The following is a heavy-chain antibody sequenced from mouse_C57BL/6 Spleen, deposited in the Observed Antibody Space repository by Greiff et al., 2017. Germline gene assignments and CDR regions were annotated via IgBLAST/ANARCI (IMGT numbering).Heavy chain of an antibody. CDR3: ARGDGGYARDY. V-gene: IGHV1-26*01. CDR1: GYTFTDYY. CDR2: INPNNGGT. Sequence: EVKLQQSGPELVKPGASVKISCKASGYTFTDYYMNWVKQSHGKSLEWIGDINPNNGGTSYNQKFKGKATLTVAKSSSTAYMELRSLTSEDSAVDYCARGDGGYARDYWGQGTSVTVSS. J-gene: IGHJ4*01.